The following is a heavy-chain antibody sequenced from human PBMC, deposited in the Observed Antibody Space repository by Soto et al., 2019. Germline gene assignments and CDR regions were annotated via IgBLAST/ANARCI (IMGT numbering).Heavy chain of an antibody. D-gene: IGHD5-12*01. Sequence: SVKVSCKASGGTFSNYTISWVRQAPGQGLEWMGRIIPILGIANYAQKFQGRVTITADKSTGTAYMELNSLRSEDTAVYYCVRDSPIGSTFSGYDGIDYWGQGTVVTVSS. CDR3: VRDSPIGSTFSGYDGIDY. V-gene: IGHV1-69*04. CDR2: IIPILGIA. CDR1: GGTFSNYT. J-gene: IGHJ4*02.